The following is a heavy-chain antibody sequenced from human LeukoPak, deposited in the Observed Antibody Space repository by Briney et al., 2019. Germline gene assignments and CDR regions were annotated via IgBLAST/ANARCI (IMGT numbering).Heavy chain of an antibody. CDR3: ARVGEYSSGWYPD. CDR2: IIPIFGTA. J-gene: IGHJ4*02. Sequence: SVKVSCKASGGTFSSYAISWVRQAPGQGLEWMGGIIPIFGTANYAQKFQGRVTITADESTSTAYMELSSLRSEDTAVYYCARVGEYSSGWYPDWGQGTLVTVSS. D-gene: IGHD6-19*01. CDR1: GGTFSSYA. V-gene: IGHV1-69*13.